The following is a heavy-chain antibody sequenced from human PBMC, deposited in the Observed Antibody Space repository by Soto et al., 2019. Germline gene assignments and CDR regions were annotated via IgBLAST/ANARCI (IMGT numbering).Heavy chain of an antibody. Sequence: QVQLVESGGGVVQPGRSLRLSCAASGFTFSSYGMHWVRQAPGKGLEWVAVISYDGSNKYYADSVKGRFTISRDNSKNTLYLQMNSLRAEDTAVYYCAKDDYGGNSWYYYYGMDVWGQGTTVTVSS. CDR2: ISYDGSNK. D-gene: IGHD4-17*01. J-gene: IGHJ6*02. CDR1: GFTFSSYG. V-gene: IGHV3-30*18. CDR3: AKDDYGGNSWYYYYGMDV.